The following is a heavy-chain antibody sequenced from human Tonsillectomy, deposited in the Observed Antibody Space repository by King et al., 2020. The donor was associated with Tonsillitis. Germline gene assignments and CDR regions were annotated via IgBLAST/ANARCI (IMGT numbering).Heavy chain of an antibody. CDR1: GGSFSSYY. Sequence: VQLQQWGAGLLKPSETLSLSCAVYGGSFSSYYWSWIRQPPGKGLEWIGEINHSGSTVYNPSLKSRVSISVDTSKNQFSLNLISLTAADTAVYYCAREKVDTVVAYGAFDIWGQGTMVTVSS. V-gene: IGHV4-34*01. CDR3: AREKVDTVVAYGAFDI. CDR2: INHSGST. D-gene: IGHD5-18*01. J-gene: IGHJ3*02.